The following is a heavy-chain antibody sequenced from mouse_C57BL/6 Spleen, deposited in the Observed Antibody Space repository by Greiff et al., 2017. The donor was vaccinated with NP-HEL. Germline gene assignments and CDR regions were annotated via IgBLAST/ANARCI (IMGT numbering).Heavy chain of an antibody. CDR3: ARWGDDPFYAMDY. Sequence: VQLKESGPELVKPGASVKISCKASGYSFTDYNMNWVKQSNGKSLEWIGVITPNYGTTSYNQKFKGKATLTVDQSSSTAYMQLNSLTSEDSAVYYCARWGDDPFYAMDYWGQGTSVTVSS. J-gene: IGHJ4*01. V-gene: IGHV1-39*01. CDR1: GYSFTDYN. CDR2: ITPNYGTT. D-gene: IGHD2-12*01.